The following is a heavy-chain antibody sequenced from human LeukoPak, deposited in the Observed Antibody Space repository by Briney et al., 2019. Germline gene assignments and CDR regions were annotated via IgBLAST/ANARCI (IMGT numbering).Heavy chain of an antibody. Sequence: GGSLRLSCAASGFTFSTYGMGWVRQAPGKGLEWVANIDPDGSETQYVGSVKGRFTASRDNAKNSLYLQMNSLRAEDTAIYYCARIWYFGDNNWRYFDYWGQGTLVTVSS. CDR2: IDPDGSET. V-gene: IGHV3-7*01. D-gene: IGHD1-20*01. J-gene: IGHJ4*02. CDR3: ARIWYFGDNNWRYFDY. CDR1: GFTFSTYG.